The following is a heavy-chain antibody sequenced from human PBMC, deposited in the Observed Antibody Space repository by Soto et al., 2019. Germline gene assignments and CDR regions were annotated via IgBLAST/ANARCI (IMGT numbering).Heavy chain of an antibody. CDR3: TRRGSGRYYDY. Sequence: EVQLLESGGGLVQPGGSLRLSCAASGFTFSSYAMRWFRQAPVKGLEWVSAISGSGGSTYYADSVKGRFTISRDNSKNTLYLHMTSLRAEDTTVYYCTRRGSGRYYDYWGPGTLVTVSS. D-gene: IGHD1-26*01. V-gene: IGHV3-23*01. CDR1: GFTFSSYA. CDR2: ISGSGGST. J-gene: IGHJ4*02.